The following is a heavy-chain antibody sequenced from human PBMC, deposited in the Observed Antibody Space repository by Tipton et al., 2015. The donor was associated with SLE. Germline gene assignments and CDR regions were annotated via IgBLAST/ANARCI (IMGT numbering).Heavy chain of an antibody. J-gene: IGHJ6*02. V-gene: IGHV4-4*02. D-gene: IGHD3-3*01. CDR2: IYHRGTT. Sequence: TLSLTCAVSGGSISSRNWWSWARQSPGKGLEWIGEIYHRGTTNYNPSLKTRVTISVDTSNNQFSLKLNSVTAADTAVYYCARLIRADDFWSRGDEMDVWGQGTTVTVSS. CDR1: GGSISSRNW. CDR3: ARLIRADDFWSRGDEMDV.